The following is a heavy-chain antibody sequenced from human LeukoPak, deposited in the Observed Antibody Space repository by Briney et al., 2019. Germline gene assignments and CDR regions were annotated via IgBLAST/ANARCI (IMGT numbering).Heavy chain of an antibody. CDR2: LYSSGTT. CDR1: GFSVSIKY. D-gene: IGHD3-22*01. J-gene: IGHJ4*02. CDR3: ARANRYYYDSSGYGYYFDY. V-gene: IGHV3-53*01. Sequence: GGSLRLSCAASGFSVSIKYMNWVRQAPGKGLEWVSILYSSGTTYYANSVKGRFTISRDNSENKLFLQMNSLRAEDTALYYCARANRYYYDSSGYGYYFDYWGQGTLVTVSS.